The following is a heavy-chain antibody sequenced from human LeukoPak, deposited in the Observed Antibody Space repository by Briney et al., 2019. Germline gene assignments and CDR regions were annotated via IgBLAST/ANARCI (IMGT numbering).Heavy chain of an antibody. CDR1: GFTFSSYG. Sequence: GGSLRLSCAASGFTFSSYGMHWVRQAPGKGLEWVAVIWYDGSNKYYADSVKGRFTISRDNSKNTLYLQMNSLRAEDTAVHYCARDSVGDIVVVPAAIDIDYWGQGTLVTVSS. D-gene: IGHD2-2*02. CDR2: IWYDGSNK. CDR3: ARDSVGDIVVVPAAIDIDY. V-gene: IGHV3-33*01. J-gene: IGHJ4*02.